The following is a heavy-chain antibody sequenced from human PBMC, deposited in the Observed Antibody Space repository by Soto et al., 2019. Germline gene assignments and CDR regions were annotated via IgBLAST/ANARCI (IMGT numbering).Heavy chain of an antibody. J-gene: IGHJ5*02. D-gene: IGHD4-17*01. V-gene: IGHV3-64D*06. CDR2: ISSNGDST. Sequence: ILSCSASRLNVSMFSMDGVRQAPGKGLEYVSGISSNGDSTYYADSVKGRFTISRDNSKNTLYLQMSSLRAVDTAVYYCVHPRSTVQIPPTWGQGTLVPVSS. CDR1: RLNVSMFS. CDR3: VHPRSTVQIPPT.